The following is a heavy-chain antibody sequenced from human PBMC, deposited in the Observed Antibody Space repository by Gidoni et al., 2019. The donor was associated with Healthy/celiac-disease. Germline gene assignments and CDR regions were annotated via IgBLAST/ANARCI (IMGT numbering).Heavy chain of an antibody. D-gene: IGHD5-18*01. J-gene: IGHJ4*02. Sequence: QLQLQESGPGLVKPSENLSLTCTVSGGSISSRSYDWGWIRQPPGKGLECIGSIYYSGSTYYNPSLKRRVTISVDTSKNQFSLKLSSVTAADTAVYYCARGGRGYSYGYYYWGQGTLVTVSS. CDR3: ARGGRGYSYGYYY. CDR2: IYYSGST. CDR1: GGSISSRSYD. V-gene: IGHV4-39*07.